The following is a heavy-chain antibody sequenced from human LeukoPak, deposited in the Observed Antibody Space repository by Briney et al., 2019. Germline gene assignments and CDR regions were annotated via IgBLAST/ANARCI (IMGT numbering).Heavy chain of an antibody. D-gene: IGHD2-2*01. V-gene: IGHV3-21*01. CDR3: TRGSACSSTSCYLDY. CDR2: ISSSSSYI. Sequence: PGESLRLSCAASGFTFSSYSMNWVRQAPGKGLEWVSSISSSSSYIYYADSVKGRFTISRDNAKNSLYLQMNSLRAEDTVVYYCTRGSACSSTSCYLDYWGQGTLVTVSS. J-gene: IGHJ4*02. CDR1: GFTFSSYS.